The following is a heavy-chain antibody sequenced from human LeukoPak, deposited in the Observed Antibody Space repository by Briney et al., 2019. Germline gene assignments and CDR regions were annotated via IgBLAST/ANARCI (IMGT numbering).Heavy chain of an antibody. CDR1: GGSISSYY. CDR3: AREGSSGWYWNWFDP. Sequence: PSETLSLTCTVSGGSISSYYWSWIRQPPGKGLEWIGYIYYSGSTNYNPSLKSRATISVDTSKNQFSLKLSSVTAADTAVYYCAREGSSGWYWNWFDPWGQGTLVTVSS. CDR2: IYYSGST. D-gene: IGHD6-19*01. J-gene: IGHJ5*02. V-gene: IGHV4-59*01.